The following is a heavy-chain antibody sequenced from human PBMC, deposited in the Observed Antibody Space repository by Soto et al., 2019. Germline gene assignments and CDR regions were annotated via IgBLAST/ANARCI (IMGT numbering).Heavy chain of an antibody. J-gene: IGHJ4*02. CDR2: IYSGGST. CDR3: ARDLYSYGPSDY. V-gene: IGHV3-53*01. CDR1: GFTVSSNY. Sequence: EVQLVESGGGLIQPGGSLRLSCAASGFTVSSNYMSWVRQAPGKGLEWVSIIYSGGSTYYADSVKGRFTISRDNSKNTLYLQMNSLRAEDTAVDYCARDLYSYGPSDYWGQGTLVTVSS. D-gene: IGHD5-18*01.